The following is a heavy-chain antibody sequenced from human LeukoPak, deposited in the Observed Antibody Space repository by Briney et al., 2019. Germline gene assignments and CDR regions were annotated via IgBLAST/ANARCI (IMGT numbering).Heavy chain of an antibody. D-gene: IGHD6-19*01. CDR1: GFTFSNYE. CDR2: ISSSGSTI. J-gene: IGHJ6*02. Sequence: PGGSLRLSCAASGFTFSNYEINWVRQAPGRGLEWVSYISSSGSTIYYADSVKGRFTISRDNAKNSLYLQMNSLRAEDTAVYYCARGALAGEFMDVWGQGTTVTVSS. CDR3: ARGALAGEFMDV. V-gene: IGHV3-48*03.